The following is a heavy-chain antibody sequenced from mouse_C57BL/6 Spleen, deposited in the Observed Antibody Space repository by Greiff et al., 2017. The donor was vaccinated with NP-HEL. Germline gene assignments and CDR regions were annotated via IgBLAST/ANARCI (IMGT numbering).Heavy chain of an antibody. Sequence: EVQLQQSGPELVKPGASVKISCKASGYTFTDYYMNWVKQSHGKSLEWIGDINPNNGGTSYNQKFKGKATLTVDKSSSTAYMELRSLTSEDSAVYYCARGGVLDYFDYWGQGTTLTVSS. J-gene: IGHJ2*01. CDR1: GYTFTDYY. V-gene: IGHV1-26*01. CDR2: INPNNGGT. CDR3: ARGGVLDYFDY.